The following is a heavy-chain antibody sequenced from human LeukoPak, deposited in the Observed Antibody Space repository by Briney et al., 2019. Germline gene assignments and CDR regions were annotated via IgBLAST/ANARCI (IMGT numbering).Heavy chain of an antibody. D-gene: IGHD6-19*01. V-gene: IGHV3-30*18. CDR1: GFTFSTYG. Sequence: GRSLSLSCAASGFTFSTYGIHWVRQAPGKGLEWVAVISCDGNNKYYADSVKGRFTISRDNSKNTLYLQMDSLRADDTAIYYCTKGDRGSGWQHWGQGTLVTV. J-gene: IGHJ4*02. CDR3: TKGDRGSGWQH. CDR2: ISCDGNNK.